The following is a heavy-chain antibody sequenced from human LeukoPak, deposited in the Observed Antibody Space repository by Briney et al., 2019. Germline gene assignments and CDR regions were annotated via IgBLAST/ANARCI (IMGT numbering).Heavy chain of an antibody. CDR1: GFTFSNYG. Sequence: GGSLRLSCAASGFTFSNYGMSWVRQAPGKGLEWVSAISGSGGSTYYADSVKGRFTISRDNSKNTLYLQMNSLRAEDTAVHYCAKDRIAMIVVDNGDYWGQGTLVTVSS. V-gene: IGHV3-23*01. CDR2: ISGSGGST. J-gene: IGHJ4*02. CDR3: AKDRIAMIVVDNGDY. D-gene: IGHD3-22*01.